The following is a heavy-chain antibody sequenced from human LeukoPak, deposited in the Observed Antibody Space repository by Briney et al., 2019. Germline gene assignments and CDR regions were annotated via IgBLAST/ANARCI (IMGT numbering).Heavy chain of an antibody. CDR2: IYSGGST. CDR1: GFTVSSNY. CDR3: ARAMRYCSSTSCYTYYYYGMDV. Sequence: GGSLRLSYAASGFTVSSNYMSWVRQAPGKGLEWVSVIYSGGSTYYADSVKGRFTISRDNSKNTLYLQMNSLRAEDTAVYYCARAMRYCSSTSCYTYYYYGMDVWGQGTTVTVSS. V-gene: IGHV3-66*01. J-gene: IGHJ6*02. D-gene: IGHD2-2*01.